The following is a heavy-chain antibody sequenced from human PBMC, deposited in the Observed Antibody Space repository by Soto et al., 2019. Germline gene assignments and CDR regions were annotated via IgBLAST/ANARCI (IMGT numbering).Heavy chain of an antibody. J-gene: IGHJ4*02. V-gene: IGHV3-33*06. CDR2: IWHDGSNK. CDR1: GFSFITYG. Sequence: QVQLVESGGGVVQPGRSLRLSCAASGFSFITYGMHWVRQAPGKGLEWVAVIWHDGSNKYYTDSVKGRFTISRDNSKNTLYLEMISLRVEDTAVYYCAKDGLNWGRDFDSWGQGTLVTVSS. CDR3: AKDGLNWGRDFDS. D-gene: IGHD7-27*01.